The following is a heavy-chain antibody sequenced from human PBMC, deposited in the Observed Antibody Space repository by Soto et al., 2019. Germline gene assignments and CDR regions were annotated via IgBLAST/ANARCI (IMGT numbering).Heavy chain of an antibody. J-gene: IGHJ4*02. CDR3: ERDNGYSYGYTLDH. V-gene: IGHV4-59*01. Sequence: SETLSLTCTVSGGSLSSYYWSWIRQPPGKGLEWIGYIYYSGSTNYNPSLKSRVTISVDTSKNQFSLKLSSVTAADTAVYYCERDNGYSYGYTLDHWGQGTLDTVSS. CDR1: GGSLSSYY. CDR2: IYYSGST. D-gene: IGHD5-18*01.